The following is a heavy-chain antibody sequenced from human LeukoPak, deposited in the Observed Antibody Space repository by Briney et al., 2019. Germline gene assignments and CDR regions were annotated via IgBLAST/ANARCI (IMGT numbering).Heavy chain of an antibody. CDR3: AELGITMIGGV. J-gene: IGHJ6*04. V-gene: IGHV3-21*01. D-gene: IGHD3-10*02. CDR1: GFTFSRYS. CDR2: ISSSSSYI. Sequence: GGSLRLSCAASGFTFSRYSMNWVRQAPGKGLEWVSCISSSSSYIYYANSVKGRFTISRDNAKNSLYLQMNSLRAEDTAVYYCAELGITMIGGVWGKGTTVTISS.